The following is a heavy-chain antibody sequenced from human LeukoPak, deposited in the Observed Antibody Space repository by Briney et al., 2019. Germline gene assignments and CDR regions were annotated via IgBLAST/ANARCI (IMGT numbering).Heavy chain of an antibody. CDR2: VSNDGSST. D-gene: IGHD6-13*01. V-gene: IGHV3-74*01. CDR3: VGAAADTTPRP. CDR1: GFTLSNYW. Sequence: GGSLKLSCAASGFTLSNYWMHWVRQGPGKGLVWVSRVSNDGSSTAYADSVRGRFTISRDNAKNTLYLQMNSLRAEDTAVYYSVGAAADTTPRPWGQGTLVTVSS. J-gene: IGHJ4*02.